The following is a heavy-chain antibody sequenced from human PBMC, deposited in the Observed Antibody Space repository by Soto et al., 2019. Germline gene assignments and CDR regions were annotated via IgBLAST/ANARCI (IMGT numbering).Heavy chain of an antibody. Sequence: SLGLSCAASGFSFSGYGMNWVRPAPGKGLEWVSYVSSSGSLIYYADSLKGRFTISRDNAKNSLYLQMNSLRAEDTAVYDCATTVTTVDYWGQGTLVTVSS. J-gene: IGHJ4*02. CDR1: GFSFSGYG. CDR2: VSSSGSLI. CDR3: ATTVTTVDY. V-gene: IGHV3-48*03. D-gene: IGHD4-17*01.